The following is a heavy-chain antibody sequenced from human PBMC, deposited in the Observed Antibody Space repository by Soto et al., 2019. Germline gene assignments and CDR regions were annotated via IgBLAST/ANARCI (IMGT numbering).Heavy chain of an antibody. V-gene: IGHV4-39*01. CDR1: GGSMSTNNYY. D-gene: IGHD5-12*01. J-gene: IGHJ4*02. CDR2: LHYSGST. Sequence: QLQLQESGPGLVKPSETLSLTCTVSGGSMSTNNYYWGWIRQPPGKGLEWIGSLHYSGSTYYNPSLKSRVTISEDTSKNQLSLRLSSVTVADTAVYYWARHVSRLQIPDYWGQGTLVTVSS. CDR3: ARHVSRLQIPDY.